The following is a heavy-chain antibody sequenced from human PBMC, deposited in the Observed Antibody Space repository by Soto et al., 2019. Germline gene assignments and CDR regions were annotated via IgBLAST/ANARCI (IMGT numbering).Heavy chain of an antibody. CDR1: GFTFSGSA. Sequence: GGSLRLSCAASGFTFSGSAMHWVRQASGKGLEWVGRIRSKANSYATAYAASVKGRFTISRDDSKNTAYLKMNSLKTEDTAVYYCTRQDQYYDSSGYYYVDLDYWGQGT. CDR2: IRSKANSYAT. V-gene: IGHV3-73*01. CDR3: TRQDQYYDSSGYYYVDLDY. D-gene: IGHD3-22*01. J-gene: IGHJ4*02.